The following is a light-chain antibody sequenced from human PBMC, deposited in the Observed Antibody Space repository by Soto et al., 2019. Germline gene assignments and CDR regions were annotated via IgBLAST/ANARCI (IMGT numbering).Light chain of an antibody. CDR2: GAS. CDR1: QSVSNN. J-gene: IGKJ1*01. V-gene: IGKV3-15*01. Sequence: EIVMTQSPATLSVYPGERATLSCRASQSVSNNLAWYQKKPGQAPRLLIYGASTRAIGIPARFSGSGSGTEFTLTISSLQSEDFAFYYCQQYNNWWTFGQGTRVDIK. CDR3: QQYNNWWT.